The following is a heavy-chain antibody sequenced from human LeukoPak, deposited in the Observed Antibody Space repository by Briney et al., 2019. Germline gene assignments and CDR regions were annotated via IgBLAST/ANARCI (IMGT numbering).Heavy chain of an antibody. Sequence: VASVKVSCKASGYTFTGYYMHWVRQAPGQGLEWMGWINPNSGGTNYAQKFQGRVTMTRDTSISTAYMELSRLRSDDTAVYYCARGYDSGYYPPHLDYWGQGTLVTVSS. D-gene: IGHD3-22*01. CDR1: GYTFTGYY. J-gene: IGHJ4*02. CDR2: INPNSGGT. V-gene: IGHV1-2*02. CDR3: ARGYDSGYYPPHLDY.